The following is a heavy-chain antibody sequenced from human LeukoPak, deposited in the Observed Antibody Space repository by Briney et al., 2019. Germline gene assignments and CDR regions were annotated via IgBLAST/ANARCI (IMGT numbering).Heavy chain of an antibody. V-gene: IGHV4-59*11. Sequence: SETLSLTCSVSGGSISSHYWSWIRQPPGKGLEWIGYIYYSGSTKFNPSLKSRVTISVDTSKNQFSLKLSSVTAADTAVYYCARGGGVTYYDSTGYLWYFDYWGQGTLVTVSS. CDR3: ARGGGVTYYDSTGYLWYFDY. CDR2: IYYSGST. CDR1: GGSISSHY. J-gene: IGHJ4*02. D-gene: IGHD3-22*01.